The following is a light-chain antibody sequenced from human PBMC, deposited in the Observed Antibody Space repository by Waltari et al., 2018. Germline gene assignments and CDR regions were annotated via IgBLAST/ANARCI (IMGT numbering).Light chain of an antibody. V-gene: IGKV4-1*01. Sequence: DTVMTQSPDSLAVSLGERATIDSKSSQSVFYRSDKKNYLAWYQHKPVQPPKLLCYWASTLESGGPDRCSASGAGTDFALTINNLQAEDVAVYFGQQYDRSRTFGQGTKVEIE. CDR1: QSVFYRSDKKNY. CDR2: WAS. CDR3: QQYDRSRT. J-gene: IGKJ1*01.